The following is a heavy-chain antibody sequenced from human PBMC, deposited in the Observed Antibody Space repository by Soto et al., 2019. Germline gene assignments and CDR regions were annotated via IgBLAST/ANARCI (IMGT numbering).Heavy chain of an antibody. CDR2: ISSSSSYI. CDR3: ARDYCSGGSCYGKLYYFGMDV. Sequence: PGGSLRLSCAASGFTFSSYSMNWVRQAPGKGLEWVSSISSSSSYIYYADSVKGRFTISRDNAKNSLYLQMNSLRAEDTAVYYCARDYCSGGSCYGKLYYFGMDVWGQGTTVT. J-gene: IGHJ6*02. V-gene: IGHV3-21*01. CDR1: GFTFSSYS. D-gene: IGHD2-15*01.